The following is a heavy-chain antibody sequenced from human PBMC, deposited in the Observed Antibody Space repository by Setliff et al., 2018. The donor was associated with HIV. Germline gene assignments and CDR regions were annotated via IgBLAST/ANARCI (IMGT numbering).Heavy chain of an antibody. V-gene: IGHV1-46*01. Sequence: ASVKVSCKTSGYMFTAYYIHWVRQAPGQGLEWMGIINPSGGSTTYTQKFQGTGTMTRDTSTSTVYMELSSLRSEDTAVYYCARGPHCSSTSCFGGFDYWGQGTLVTVSS. J-gene: IGHJ4*02. CDR2: INPSGGST. CDR3: ARGPHCSSTSCFGGFDY. CDR1: GYMFTAYY. D-gene: IGHD2-2*01.